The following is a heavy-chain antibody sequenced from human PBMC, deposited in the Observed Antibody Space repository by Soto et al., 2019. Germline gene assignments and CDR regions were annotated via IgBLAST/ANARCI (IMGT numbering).Heavy chain of an antibody. D-gene: IGHD3-3*01. Sequence: LSLTCGVSGGSINSGGYSWSWIRQPPGRGLEWIGNIYPSGSANYSPSLKTRVTISVDRSMNQFSLNLGSVTAADTAVYYCAREIFPYGMDVWGTGTTVTAPQ. CDR2: IYPSGSA. J-gene: IGHJ6*04. CDR1: GGSINSGGYS. V-gene: IGHV4-30-2*01. CDR3: AREIFPYGMDV.